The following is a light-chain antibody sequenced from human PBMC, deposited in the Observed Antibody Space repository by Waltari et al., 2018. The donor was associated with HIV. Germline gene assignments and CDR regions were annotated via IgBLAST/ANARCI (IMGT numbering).Light chain of an antibody. J-gene: IGLJ3*02. CDR2: EVS. CDR1: SSDVGGYNY. V-gene: IGLV2-14*01. Sequence: QSALTQPASVSGSPGQSITISCTGTSSDVGGYNYVSWYQQHPGKAPKVMIYEVSNRPSGGSNRFSGSKSGTTASLTISGLQAEDEADYYCSSYTTTSTWVFGGGTKLTVL. CDR3: SSYTTTSTWV.